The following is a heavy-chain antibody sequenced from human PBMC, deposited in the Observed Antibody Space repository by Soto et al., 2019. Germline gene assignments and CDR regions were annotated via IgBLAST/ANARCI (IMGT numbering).Heavy chain of an antibody. Sequence: ASVKVSCKASGYTFTSYDINWVRQATGQGLEWMGWMNPNSGNTGYAQKFQGRVTMTRNTSISTAYMELSSLRSEDTAVYYCARVLDSGSYYYYYYYGMDVWGQGTTVPVSS. D-gene: IGHD1-26*01. CDR3: ARVLDSGSYYYYYYYGMDV. CDR1: GYTFTSYD. J-gene: IGHJ6*02. V-gene: IGHV1-8*01. CDR2: MNPNSGNT.